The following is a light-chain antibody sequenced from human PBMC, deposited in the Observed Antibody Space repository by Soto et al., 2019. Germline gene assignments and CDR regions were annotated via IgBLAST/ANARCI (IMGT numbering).Light chain of an antibody. CDR3: QHRSTWPRYT. J-gene: IGKJ2*01. CDR1: QSIRSY. V-gene: IGKV3-11*01. CDR2: DAS. Sequence: EIVLTQSPATLSLSPGERATLSCRASQSIRSYLAWYQQKPGQAPRLLIYDASNRTTGIPARFSGSGSETDFTLTISSLEPDDSAVYYCQHRSTWPRYTFGQGPKLEIK.